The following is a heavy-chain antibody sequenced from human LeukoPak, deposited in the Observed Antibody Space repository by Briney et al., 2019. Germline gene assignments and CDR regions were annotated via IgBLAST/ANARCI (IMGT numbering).Heavy chain of an antibody. CDR3: ARDRDYGSGSYDY. D-gene: IGHD3-10*01. V-gene: IGHV4-38-2*02. Sequence: SETLSLTCSVSGYSISSGYYWTFIRQPPGKGLEWIGGIYHTGHTFYNPSLKSRVTISVETSKNQFSLKLSSVTAADTAVYYCARDRDYGSGSYDYWGQGSLVTVSS. J-gene: IGHJ4*02. CDR2: IYHTGHT. CDR1: GYSISSGYY.